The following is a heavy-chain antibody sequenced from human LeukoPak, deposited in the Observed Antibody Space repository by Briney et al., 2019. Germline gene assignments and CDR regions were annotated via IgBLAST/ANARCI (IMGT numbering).Heavy chain of an antibody. V-gene: IGHV4-34*01. Sequence: PSETLSLTCAVYGGSFSGYYWSWIRQPPGKGLEWIGEINHSGSTNYNPSLKSRVTISVDTSKNQFSLKLSSVTAADTAVYYCARRRGLRAEAGTQYYYYYYMDVWGKGTTVTISS. CDR2: INHSGST. J-gene: IGHJ6*03. CDR3: ARRRGLRAEAGTQYYYYYYMDV. CDR1: GGSFSGYY. D-gene: IGHD6-19*01.